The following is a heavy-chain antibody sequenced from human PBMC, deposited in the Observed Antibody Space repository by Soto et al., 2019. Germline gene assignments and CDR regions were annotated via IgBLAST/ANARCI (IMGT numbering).Heavy chain of an antibody. CDR1: GFTFNSYA. CDR2: IGTDGNT. J-gene: IGHJ4*01. V-gene: IGHV3-23*01. CDR3: VRKYPGTRPFDY. D-gene: IGHD2-2*01. Sequence: PGGSLRLSCAASGFTFNSYAMNWVRQAPGKGLAWVSAIGTDGNTYYANPVKVRFTISRDNSRTTLYLQMNSLRVEDTALYYCVRKYPGTRPFDYWGQGTLVTVSS.